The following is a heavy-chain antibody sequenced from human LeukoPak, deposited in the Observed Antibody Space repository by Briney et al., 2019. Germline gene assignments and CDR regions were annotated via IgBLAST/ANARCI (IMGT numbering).Heavy chain of an antibody. CDR3: ARGTKAAADY. Sequence: PSQTPSLTCTVSGGSISSYYWSWIRQPPGKGLEWIGYIYYSGSTNYNPSLKSRVTISVDTSKNQFSLKLSSVTAADTAVYYCARGTKAAADYWGQGTLVTVSS. CDR2: IYYSGST. V-gene: IGHV4-59*01. CDR1: GGSISSYY. J-gene: IGHJ4*02.